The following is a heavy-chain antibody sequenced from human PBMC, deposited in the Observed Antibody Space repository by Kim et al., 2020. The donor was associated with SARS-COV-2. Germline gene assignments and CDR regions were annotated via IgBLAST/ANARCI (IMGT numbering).Heavy chain of an antibody. V-gene: IGHV4-61*01. CDR1: GGSVSSGSYY. Sequence: SETLSLTCTVSGGSVSSGSYYWSWIRQPPGKGLEWIGYIYYSGSTNYNPSLKSRVTISVDTSKNQFSLKLSSVTAADTAVYYCARVRRGNVEMATQHFDYWGQGTLVTVSS. CDR3: ARVRRGNVEMATQHFDY. D-gene: IGHD5-12*01. J-gene: IGHJ4*02. CDR2: IYYSGST.